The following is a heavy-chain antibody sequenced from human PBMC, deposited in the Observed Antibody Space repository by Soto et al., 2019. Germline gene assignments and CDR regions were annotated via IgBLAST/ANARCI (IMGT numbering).Heavy chain of an antibody. Sequence: EVQLVESGGGLVQPGRSLRLSCVASGFTFDDYAMHWVRQAPGKGLEWVSGISWNSGTIGYADSVKGRFTISRDNAKNSLYLQMNSLRAEDTALYYCAKEKGFGGVRKGMDVWGQGTTVTVSS. CDR1: GFTFDDYA. D-gene: IGHD3-16*01. J-gene: IGHJ6*02. V-gene: IGHV3-9*01. CDR3: AKEKGFGGVRKGMDV. CDR2: ISWNSGTI.